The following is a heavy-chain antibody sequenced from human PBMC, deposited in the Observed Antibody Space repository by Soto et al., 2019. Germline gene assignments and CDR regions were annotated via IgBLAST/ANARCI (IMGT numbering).Heavy chain of an antibody. CDR3: ARDWGYCSGGSCYLDAFDI. CDR1: GYTFTSYA. D-gene: IGHD2-15*01. CDR2: INAGNGNT. V-gene: IGHV1-3*01. J-gene: IGHJ3*02. Sequence: ASVKVSFKASGYTFTSYAMHWVRQAPGQRLEWMGWINAGNGNTKYSQKFQGRVTITRDTSASTAYMELSSLRSEDTAVYYCARDWGYCSGGSCYLDAFDIWGQGTMVTVSS.